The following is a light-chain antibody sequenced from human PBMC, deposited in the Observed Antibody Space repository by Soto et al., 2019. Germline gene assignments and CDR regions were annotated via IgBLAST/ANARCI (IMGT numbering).Light chain of an antibody. CDR2: EVT. J-gene: IGLJ1*01. CDR1: SSDLGGYNY. CDR3: CLYTSNNPYV. V-gene: IGLV2-14*01. Sequence: QSALTQPASVSGSPGQSITISCTGSSSDLGGYNYVSWYQQRPGKAPRLIIYEVTDRPPAISNRFSGSKSGNTASLTISGLQAEDEADYYCCLYTSNNPYVFGPGTKLTVL.